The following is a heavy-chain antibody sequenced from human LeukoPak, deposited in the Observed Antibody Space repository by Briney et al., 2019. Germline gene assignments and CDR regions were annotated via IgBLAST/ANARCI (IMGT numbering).Heavy chain of an antibody. CDR3: ARGITMVRGVPDTYYYYGMDV. D-gene: IGHD3-10*01. Sequence: ASVTVSFKASGYTFTSYGISWVRQAPGQGLEWMGWISAYNGNTNYAQKLQGRVTMTTDTSTSTAYMELRSLRSDDTAVYYCARGITMVRGVPDTYYYYGMDVWGQGTTVTVSS. CDR2: ISAYNGNT. J-gene: IGHJ6*02. V-gene: IGHV1-18*01. CDR1: GYTFTSYG.